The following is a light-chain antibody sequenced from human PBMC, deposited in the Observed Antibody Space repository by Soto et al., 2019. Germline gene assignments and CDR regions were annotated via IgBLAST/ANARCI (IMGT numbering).Light chain of an antibody. CDR3: GAWDSSLMGVV. CDR2: DNN. CDR1: SSNVGNNY. Sequence: QSVLTQPPSVSAAPGQKVTISCSGSSSNVGNNYVSWYQQLPGTAPKLLIYDNNKRPSGIPDRFSGSKSATSATLDITALQTGYEADYYCGAWDSSLMGVVFGGGTKLSVL. J-gene: IGLJ2*01. V-gene: IGLV1-51*01.